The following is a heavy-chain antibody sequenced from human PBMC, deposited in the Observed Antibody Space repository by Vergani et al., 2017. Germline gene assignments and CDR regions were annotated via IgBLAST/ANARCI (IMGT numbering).Heavy chain of an antibody. V-gene: IGHV2-5*01. J-gene: IGHJ4*02. CDR2: IYWNDEK. Sequence: QITLKESGPTLVKPTQTLTLTCTFSGFSLSTSGVGVGWIRQPPGKALEWLALIYWNDEKRYSPSLKSRLTITKDTSKNQVVLTMTNMDPVDTATYYCARGTGYSYGFYYFDYWGQGTLVTVSS. CDR1: GFSLSTSGVG. D-gene: IGHD5-18*01. CDR3: ARGTGYSYGFYYFDY.